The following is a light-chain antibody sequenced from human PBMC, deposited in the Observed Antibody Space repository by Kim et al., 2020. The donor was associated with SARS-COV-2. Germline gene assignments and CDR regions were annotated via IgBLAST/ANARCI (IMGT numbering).Light chain of an antibody. CDR3: CSYAGSRGVI. CDR2: EVN. J-gene: IGLJ2*01. V-gene: IGLV2-23*02. Sequence: GQSITISCTGTSSDVGSYNLVSCYQHDPGKAPKLMICEVNKQPSGVSNRFSGSKSVNTASLTISELQAEDESDYYCCSYAGSRGVIFGGGTQLTVL. CDR1: SSDVGSYNL.